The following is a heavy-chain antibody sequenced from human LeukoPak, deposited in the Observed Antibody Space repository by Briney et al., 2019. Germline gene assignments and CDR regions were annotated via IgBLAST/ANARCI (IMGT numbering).Heavy chain of an antibody. Sequence: GGSLRLSCAASGFTVSGNYMSWVRQAPGNGLEWVSSISSSSSYIYYADSVKGRFTISRDNAKNSLYLQMNSLRAEDTAVYYCARDRSGSGYVDYWGQGTLVTVSS. CDR1: GFTVSGNY. J-gene: IGHJ4*02. CDR2: ISSSSSYI. D-gene: IGHD6-19*01. V-gene: IGHV3-21*01. CDR3: ARDRSGSGYVDY.